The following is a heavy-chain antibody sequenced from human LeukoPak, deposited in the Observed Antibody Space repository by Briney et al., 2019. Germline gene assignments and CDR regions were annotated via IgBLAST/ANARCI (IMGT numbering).Heavy chain of an antibody. V-gene: IGHV4-59*01. Sequence: SETLSLTCTVSGGSISSSYWSWIRQPPGKGPEWIGYIHYSGNTNYNPSLKSRVTISVDTSKNHFSLKLSSVTAADTAVYYCARDGQYGGYRGYWYFDLWGRGTLVTVSS. CDR1: GGSISSSY. J-gene: IGHJ2*01. D-gene: IGHD5-12*01. CDR2: IHYSGNT. CDR3: ARDGQYGGYRGYWYFDL.